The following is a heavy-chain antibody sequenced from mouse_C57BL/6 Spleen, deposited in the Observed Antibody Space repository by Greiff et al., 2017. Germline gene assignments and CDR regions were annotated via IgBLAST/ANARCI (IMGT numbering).Heavy chain of an antibody. CDR1: GYTFTEYT. J-gene: IGHJ2*01. CDR2: FYPGRGSI. CDR3: ARHEDLYYGSSTDYFDY. Sequence: QVQLQQSGAELVKPGASVKLSCKASGYTFTEYTIHWVKQRSGQGLGWIGWFYPGRGSIKYNEKFKDKATLTADKSSSTVYMELSRLTSEDSAVYFCARHEDLYYGSSTDYFDYWGQCTTLTVSS. D-gene: IGHD1-1*01. V-gene: IGHV1-62-2*01.